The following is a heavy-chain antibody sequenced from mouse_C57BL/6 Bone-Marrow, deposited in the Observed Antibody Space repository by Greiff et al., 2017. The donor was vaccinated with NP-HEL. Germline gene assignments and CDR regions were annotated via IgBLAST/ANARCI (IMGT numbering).Heavy chain of an antibody. D-gene: IGHD6-1*01. CDR3: ARTAGSYVFMDY. J-gene: IGHJ4*01. CDR1: GYTFTDYN. Sequence: VQLKESGPELVKPGASVKIPCKASGYTFTDYNMDWVKQSHGKSLEWIGDINPNNGGTIYNQKFKGKATLTVDKSSSTAYMELRSLTSEDTAVYYCARTAGSYVFMDYWGQGTSVTVSS. V-gene: IGHV1-18*01. CDR2: INPNNGGT.